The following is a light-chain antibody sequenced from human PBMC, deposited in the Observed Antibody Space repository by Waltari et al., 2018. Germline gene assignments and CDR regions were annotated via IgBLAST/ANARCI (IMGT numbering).Light chain of an antibody. CDR2: GNH. CDR1: SSNTGTGYD. V-gene: IGLV1-40*01. CDR3: QSYDKSLSGVV. Sequence: QSVLTQPPPVSGAPGQRATIPSPGRSSNTGTGYDVPGDQQLPGTPPKLLIYGNHNRPSGVPAPFSGSKSGTSASLAITGLQAEEEADYYCQSYDKSLSGVVFGGGTKLTVV. J-gene: IGLJ2*01.